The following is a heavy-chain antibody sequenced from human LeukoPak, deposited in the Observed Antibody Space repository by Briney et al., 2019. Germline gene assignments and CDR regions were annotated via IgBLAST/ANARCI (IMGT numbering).Heavy chain of an antibody. CDR3: ARVLEFYYYDTPRFDP. Sequence: GGSLRLSCAASGFTFSSYAMHWVRQAPGKGLEWVAVISYDGSNKYYADSVKGRFTISRDNSKNTLYLQMNSLRAEDTAVYYCARVLEFYYYDTPRFDPWGQGTLVTVSS. D-gene: IGHD3-22*01. CDR1: GFTFSSYA. J-gene: IGHJ5*02. V-gene: IGHV3-30-3*01. CDR2: ISYDGSNK.